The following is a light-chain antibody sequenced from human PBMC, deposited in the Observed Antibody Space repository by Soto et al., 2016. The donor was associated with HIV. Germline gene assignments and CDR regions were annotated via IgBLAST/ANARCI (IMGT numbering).Light chain of an antibody. V-gene: IGKV1-16*01. CDR2: KAS. Sequence: DIQMTQSPSSLSASVGDRVTITCRASQGISKWLAWFQEKPGTAPKLLIHKASSLQSGVPSRFGGSGSGTDFTLTISSLQPEDFATYYCQQYYSTSITFGQGTRL. CDR1: QGISKW. CDR3: QQYYSTSIT. J-gene: IGKJ5*01.